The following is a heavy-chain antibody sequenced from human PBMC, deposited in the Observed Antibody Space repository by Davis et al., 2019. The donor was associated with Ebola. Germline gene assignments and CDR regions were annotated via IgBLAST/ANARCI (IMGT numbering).Heavy chain of an antibody. V-gene: IGHV1-2*02. Sequence: AASVKVSCKASGYTFTGYYMHWVRQAPGQGLEWMGWINPNSGGTNYAQKFQGRVTMTRDTSITTAYMELSRLRSDDTAVYYCARGKSGSYNWFDPWGQGTLVAVSS. CDR3: ARGKSGSYNWFDP. CDR1: GYTFTGYY. D-gene: IGHD3-10*01. J-gene: IGHJ5*02. CDR2: INPNSGGT.